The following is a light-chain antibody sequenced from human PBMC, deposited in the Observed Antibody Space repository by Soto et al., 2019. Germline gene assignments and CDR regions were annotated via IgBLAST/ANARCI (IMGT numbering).Light chain of an antibody. CDR3: QTYDVSLSAGI. CDR2: GNS. CDR1: SSNIGAGSD. V-gene: IGLV1-40*01. J-gene: IGLJ2*01. Sequence: QSVLTQPPLVSGAPGQRVTISCTGTSSNIGAGSDVHWYQQLPGTAPRLLIYGNSNRASGVPDRFSDSKSGTSASLDISGLQAEDEADYYCQTYDVSLSAGIFGGGTKLTVL.